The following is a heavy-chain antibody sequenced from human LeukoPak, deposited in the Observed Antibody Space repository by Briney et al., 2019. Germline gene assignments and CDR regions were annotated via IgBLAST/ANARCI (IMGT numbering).Heavy chain of an antibody. CDR3: ARNGYYYGMDV. CDR2: IYYSGST. D-gene: IGHD1-1*01. CDR1: GGSISSYY. J-gene: IGHJ6*02. Sequence: SETLSLTCTVSGGSISSYYWSWIRQPPGKGLEWIGYIYYSGSTNYNPSLKSRVTISVDTSKIQFSLKLSSVTAADTAVYYCARNGYYYGMDVWGQGTTVTVSS. V-gene: IGHV4-59*08.